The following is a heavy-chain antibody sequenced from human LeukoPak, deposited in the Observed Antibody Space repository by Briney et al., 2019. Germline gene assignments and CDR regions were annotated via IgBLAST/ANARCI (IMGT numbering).Heavy chain of an antibody. CDR3: ARLTGYSSESWFDP. CDR1: GGSFSGYY. J-gene: IGHJ5*02. V-gene: IGHV4-34*01. CDR2: INHSGST. D-gene: IGHD3-9*01. Sequence: SETLSLTCAVYGGSFSGYYWSWIRQPPGKGLEWIGEINHSGSTNYNPSLKSRVTISVDTSKNQFSLKLSSVTAADTAVYYCARLTGYSSESWFDPWGQGTLVTVSS.